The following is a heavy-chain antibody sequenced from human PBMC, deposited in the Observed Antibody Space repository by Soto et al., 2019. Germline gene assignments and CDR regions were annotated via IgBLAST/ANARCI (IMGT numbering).Heavy chain of an antibody. CDR1: GGSISSGGYS. V-gene: IGHV4-30-2*05. D-gene: IGHD2-15*01. CDR3: ATMGTPATGLYYFDY. CDR2: IYHSGST. J-gene: IGHJ4*02. Sequence: PSETLSLTCAVSGGSISSGGYSWSWIRQPSGKGLEWIGYIYHSGSTYYNPSLKSRVTISVDTSKNQFSLNLSFVTAADTAVYYCATMGTPATGLYYFDYWGQGTLVTVSS.